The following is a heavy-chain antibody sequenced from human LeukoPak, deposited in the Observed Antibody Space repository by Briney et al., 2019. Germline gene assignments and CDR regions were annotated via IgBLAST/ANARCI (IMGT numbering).Heavy chain of an antibody. J-gene: IGHJ4*02. Sequence: GGSLRLSCAASGFTFSSYWMSWVRQAPGKGLEWVANIKQDGSEKCYVDSVKGRFTISRDNAKNSLYLQMNSLRAEDTAVYYCARQYTYYYDSSGYPYWGQGTLVTVSS. CDR3: ARQYTYYYDSSGYPY. CDR2: IKQDGSEK. V-gene: IGHV3-7*01. CDR1: GFTFSSYW. D-gene: IGHD3-22*01.